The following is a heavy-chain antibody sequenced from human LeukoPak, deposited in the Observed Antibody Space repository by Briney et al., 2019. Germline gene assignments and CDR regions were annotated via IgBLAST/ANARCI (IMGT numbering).Heavy chain of an antibody. CDR3: ARDAAIHDSGAYYYLW. CDR1: GGTFSRYA. D-gene: IGHD3-22*01. J-gene: IGHJ4*02. CDR2: ITPMFGTA. V-gene: IGHV1-69*13. Sequence: SVKVSCKASGGTFSRYAISWVRQAPGQGLEWVGGITPMFGTANYAQKFQGRGTSADESTRTAYMELKNLKFEDTAVYYGARDAAIHDSGAYYYLWWGQGTLVTVSS.